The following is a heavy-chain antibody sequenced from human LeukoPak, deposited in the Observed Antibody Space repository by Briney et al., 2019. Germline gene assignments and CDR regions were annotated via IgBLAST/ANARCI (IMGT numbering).Heavy chain of an antibody. V-gene: IGHV4-59*01. D-gene: IGHD2-15*01. CDR2: IYYSGST. Sequence: SETLSLTCTVSGGSISSYYWSWIRQPPGKGLEWIGYIYYSGSTNYNPSLKSRVTISVDTSKNQFSLKLRSVTAADTAVYYCARSGVVVGRPMDNWFDPWGQGTLVTVSS. J-gene: IGHJ5*02. CDR1: GGSISSYY. CDR3: ARSGVVVGRPMDNWFDP.